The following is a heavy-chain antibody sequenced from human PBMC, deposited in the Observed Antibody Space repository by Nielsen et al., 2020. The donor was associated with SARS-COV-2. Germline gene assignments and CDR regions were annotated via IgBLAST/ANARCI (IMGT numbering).Heavy chain of an antibody. Sequence: ASVKVSCKASGYTFTGYYMYWVRQAPGQGLEWMGWINPNSGGTNYAQKFQGRVTMTRDTSISTAYMELSRLRSDDTAVYYCARSYSSGWYWFDPWGQGTLVTVSS. CDR3: ARSYSSGWYWFDP. CDR2: INPNSGGT. D-gene: IGHD6-19*01. V-gene: IGHV1-2*02. CDR1: GYTFTGYY. J-gene: IGHJ5*02.